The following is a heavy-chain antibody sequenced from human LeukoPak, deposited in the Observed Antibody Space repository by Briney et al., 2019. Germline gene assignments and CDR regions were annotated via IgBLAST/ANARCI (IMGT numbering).Heavy chain of an antibody. CDR1: GYSFTSYW. Sequence: GESLKISFKGSGYSFTSYWIGWVRQMPGKGLEWMGIIYPGDSDTRYGPSFQGQVTISADKSISTAYLQWSSLKASDTAMYYCARHPLYYYDSSGYYSYFDYWGQGTLVTVSS. V-gene: IGHV5-51*01. CDR3: ARHPLYYYDSSGYYSYFDY. J-gene: IGHJ4*02. D-gene: IGHD3-22*01. CDR2: IYPGDSDT.